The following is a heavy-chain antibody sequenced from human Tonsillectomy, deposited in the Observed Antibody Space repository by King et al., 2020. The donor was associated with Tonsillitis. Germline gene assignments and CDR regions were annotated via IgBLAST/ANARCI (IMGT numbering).Heavy chain of an antibody. CDR1: GFTVSSNY. CDR3: ASTAMLYSSGWLDY. D-gene: IGHD6-19*01. Sequence: VQLVESGGGLVQPGGSLRLSCAASGFTVSSNYMSWVRQAPGKGLEWVSVIYSGGSTYYADSVKGRFTISRDNSKNTLYLQMNSLRAEDTAVYYCASTAMLYSSGWLDYWGQGTLVTVSS. J-gene: IGHJ4*02. CDR2: IYSGGST. V-gene: IGHV3-66*01.